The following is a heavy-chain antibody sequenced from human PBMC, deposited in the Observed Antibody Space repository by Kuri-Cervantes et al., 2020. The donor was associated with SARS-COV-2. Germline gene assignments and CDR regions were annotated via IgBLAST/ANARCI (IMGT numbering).Heavy chain of an antibody. CDR1: GFNFSSYA. Sequence: GESLKISCAASGFNFSSYAMSWVRQAPGKGLEWVSAISGSGGSTYYADTVKGRFTIARDNSKNTLYLQMNSLGAEDTAVYYCANSTMVQGVIISGWIDYWGQGTMVTVSS. D-gene: IGHD3-10*01. CDR3: ANSTMVQGVIISGWIDY. CDR2: ISGSGGST. V-gene: IGHV3-23*01. J-gene: IGHJ4*02.